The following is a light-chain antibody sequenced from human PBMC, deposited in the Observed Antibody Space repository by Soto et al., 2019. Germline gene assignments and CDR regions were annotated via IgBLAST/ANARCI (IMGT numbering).Light chain of an antibody. CDR3: QHYVERSPIT. Sequence: GLTQSPATLSLSTGERATLSCRASQSVSSYLAWYQQKSGQAPRLLIYDASSRVAGIPARFRGSGSGTDFTLTISRLEPEDFALYYCQHYVERSPITFGQGTRLEIK. CDR1: QSVSSY. CDR2: DAS. J-gene: IGKJ5*01. V-gene: IGKV3-11*01.